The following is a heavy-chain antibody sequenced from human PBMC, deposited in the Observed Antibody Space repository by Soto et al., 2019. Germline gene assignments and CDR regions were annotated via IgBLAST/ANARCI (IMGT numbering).Heavy chain of an antibody. J-gene: IGHJ4*02. CDR2: INHSGST. D-gene: IGHD2-15*01. CDR1: GGSFSGYY. CDR3: ARAPLGYCSGGSCYSPMFDY. Sequence: SETLSLTCAVYGGSFSGYYWSWIRQPPGKGLEWIGEINHSGSTNYNPSLKSRVTISVDTSKNQFSLKLSSVTAADTAVYYCARAPLGYCSGGSCYSPMFDYWGQGTLVTVSS. V-gene: IGHV4-34*01.